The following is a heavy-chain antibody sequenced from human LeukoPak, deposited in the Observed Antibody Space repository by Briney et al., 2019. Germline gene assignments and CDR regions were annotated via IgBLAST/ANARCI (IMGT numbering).Heavy chain of an antibody. V-gene: IGHV4-34*01. J-gene: IGHJ4*02. Sequence: SETLSLTCAVYGGSFSGYYWSWIRQPPGKGLEWIGEINHSGSTNYNPSLKSRVTISVDTSKNQFSLKLSSVTAADTAVYYCARWDNSSSWYYWGQGTLVTASS. CDR3: ARWDNSSSWYY. CDR2: INHSGST. CDR1: GGSFSGYY. D-gene: IGHD6-13*01.